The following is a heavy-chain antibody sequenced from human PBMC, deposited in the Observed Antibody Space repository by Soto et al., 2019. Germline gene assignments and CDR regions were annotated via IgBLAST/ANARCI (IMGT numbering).Heavy chain of an antibody. V-gene: IGHV2-5*02. CDR3: AHRTVAAAFDI. J-gene: IGHJ3*02. Sequence: QITLKESGPTLVKPTQTLTLTCSFSGFSLSASGVGVGWIRQPPGKALEWLALIYWDDDKRYSSSLKSRLTITTXTSKNQVVLTMTNIDPVDTATYYCAHRTVAAAFDIWGQGTMVTVSS. CDR1: GFSLSASGVG. CDR2: IYWDDDK. D-gene: IGHD6-19*01.